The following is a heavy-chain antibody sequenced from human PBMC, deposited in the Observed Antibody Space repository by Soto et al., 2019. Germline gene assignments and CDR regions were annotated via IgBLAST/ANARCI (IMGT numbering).Heavy chain of an antibody. CDR3: AKDRVGGQLVPQVYYYYGMDV. CDR1: GFTFSSYA. V-gene: IGHV3-23*01. J-gene: IGHJ6*02. CDR2: ISGSGGST. Sequence: GGSLRLSCAASGFTFSSYAMSWVRQAPGKGLEWVSAISGSGGSTYYADSVKGRFTISRDNSKNTLYLQMNSLRAEDTAVYYCAKDRVGGQLVPQVYYYYGMDVWGQGTTVTVSS. D-gene: IGHD6-6*01.